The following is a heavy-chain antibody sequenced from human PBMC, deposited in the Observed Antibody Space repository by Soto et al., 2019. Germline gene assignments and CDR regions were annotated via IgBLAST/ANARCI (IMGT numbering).Heavy chain of an antibody. Sequence: GGSLRLSCAASGFTFSNAWMSWVRQAPGKGLEWVGRIKSKTDGGTTDYAAPVKGRFTISRDDSKNTLYLQMNSLKTEDTAVYYCTTLIVVVVAATEDLDYWGQGTLVTVSS. CDR2: IKSKTDGGTT. CDR3: TTLIVVVVAATEDLDY. D-gene: IGHD2-15*01. J-gene: IGHJ4*02. CDR1: GFTFSNAW. V-gene: IGHV3-15*01.